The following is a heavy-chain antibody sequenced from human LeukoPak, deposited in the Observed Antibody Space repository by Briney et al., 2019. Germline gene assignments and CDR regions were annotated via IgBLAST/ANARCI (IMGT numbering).Heavy chain of an antibody. CDR1: GGSISSGGYS. V-gene: IGHV4-30-2*02. D-gene: IGHD6-19*01. CDR2: IYHSGST. J-gene: IGHJ4*02. Sequence: SSQTLSLTCAVSGGSISSGGYSWSWIRQPPGKGLEWIGYIYHSGSTYYNPSLKSRVTISVDTSKNQFSLKLSSVTAADTAVYYCARAPYSSGWYLVDYWGQGTLVTVSS. CDR3: ARAPYSSGWYLVDY.